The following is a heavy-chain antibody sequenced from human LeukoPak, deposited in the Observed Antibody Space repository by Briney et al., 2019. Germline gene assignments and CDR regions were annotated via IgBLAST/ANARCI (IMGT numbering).Heavy chain of an antibody. Sequence: GGSLRLSCAAFGFTFSTYGMHWVRQAPGKGLEWVAVIWYDGDNKKYADSVKGRFTISRDNSKNTLYLQMNSLRAEDTAVYYCARDKGAYGDFANYWGQGTLVIVSS. CDR3: ARDKGAYGDFANY. J-gene: IGHJ4*02. CDR2: IWYDGDNK. D-gene: IGHD4-17*01. V-gene: IGHV3-33*01. CDR1: GFTFSTYG.